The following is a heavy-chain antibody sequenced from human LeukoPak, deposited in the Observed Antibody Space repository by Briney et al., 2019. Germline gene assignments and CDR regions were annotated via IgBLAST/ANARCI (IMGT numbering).Heavy chain of an antibody. V-gene: IGHV3-48*03. CDR1: GFTFSSYE. D-gene: IGHD2-2*01. CDR2: IGSSGSTI. Sequence: PGGSLRLSCAASGFTFSSYEMNWVRQAPGKGLEWISYIGSSGSTIYYADSVKGRFTISRDNAKNSLYLQMNSLRAEDTAVYYCAREVRYQLLLLGNYFDYWGPGTLVTVSS. CDR3: AREVRYQLLLLGNYFDY. J-gene: IGHJ4*02.